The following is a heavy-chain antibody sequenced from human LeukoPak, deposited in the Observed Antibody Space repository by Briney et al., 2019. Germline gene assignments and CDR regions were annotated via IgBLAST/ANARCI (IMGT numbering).Heavy chain of an antibody. CDR3: ARGYYYDSRGYYPDY. Sequence: GGSLRLSCAASGFTFSSYWMSWVRQAPGKGLEWVANTKQDGSKRYYVDSVKGRFTISRDNAKNSLYLQINSLRAEDTAVYYCARGYYYDSRGYYPDYWGQGTLVTVSS. CDR2: TKQDGSKR. J-gene: IGHJ4*02. D-gene: IGHD3-22*01. V-gene: IGHV3-7*01. CDR1: GFTFSSYW.